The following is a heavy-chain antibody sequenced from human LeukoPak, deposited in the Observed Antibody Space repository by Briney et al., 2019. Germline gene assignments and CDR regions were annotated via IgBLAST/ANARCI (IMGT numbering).Heavy chain of an antibody. CDR3: ARGGVLGYYY. V-gene: IGHV4-34*01. CDR1: GGSFSGYY. CDR2: INHSGST. Sequence: PSETLSLTCAVYGGSFSGYYWSWIRQPPGKGLEWIGEINHSGSTNYNPSLKSRVTISVDTSKNQFSLKLSSVTAADTAVYYCARGGVLGYYYWGQETLVTVSS. D-gene: IGHD1-26*01. J-gene: IGHJ4*02.